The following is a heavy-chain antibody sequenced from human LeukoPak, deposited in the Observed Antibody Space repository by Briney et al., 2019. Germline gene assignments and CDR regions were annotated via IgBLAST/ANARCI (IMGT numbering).Heavy chain of an antibody. D-gene: IGHD6-25*01. V-gene: IGHV3-11*06. Sequence: SVKGRFTISRDNAKNSLYLQMNSLRAEDTAVYYCARATRAAVGSAWDYWGQGTLVTVSS. CDR3: ARATRAAVGSAWDY. J-gene: IGHJ4*02.